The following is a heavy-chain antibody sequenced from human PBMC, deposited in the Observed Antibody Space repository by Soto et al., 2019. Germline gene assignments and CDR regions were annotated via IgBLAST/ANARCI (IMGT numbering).Heavy chain of an antibody. J-gene: IGHJ4*02. CDR3: ARGLASGDY. CDR2: VNPNGGST. Sequence: QVQLVQSGPEVKEPGASVKISCKASGYTFTNFYIHWVRQAPGQGLEWMGIVNPNGGSTNYAQNLKGRITISRDTSTSTAYMDLSSLRSEDTAVYYCARGLASGDYWGQGTLVTVSS. D-gene: IGHD6-6*01. CDR1: GYTFTNFY. V-gene: IGHV1-46*03.